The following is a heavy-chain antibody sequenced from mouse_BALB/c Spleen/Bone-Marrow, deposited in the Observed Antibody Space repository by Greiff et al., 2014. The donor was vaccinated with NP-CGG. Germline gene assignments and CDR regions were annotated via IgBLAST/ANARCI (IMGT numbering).Heavy chain of an antibody. CDR3: ARYYYGSSYFDY. CDR1: GFNIKDTY. CDR2: IDPANGNT. V-gene: IGHV14-3*02. Sequence: VQLKDSGAELVKPGASVKLSCTASGFNIKDTYMHWVKQRPEQGLEWIGRIDPANGNTKYDPKFQGKATITADTSSNTACLQLSSLTSEDTAVYYCARYYYGSSYFDYWGQGTTLTVSS. D-gene: IGHD1-1*01. J-gene: IGHJ2*01.